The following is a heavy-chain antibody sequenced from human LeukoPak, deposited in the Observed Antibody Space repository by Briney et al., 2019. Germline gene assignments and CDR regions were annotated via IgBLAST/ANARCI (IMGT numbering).Heavy chain of an antibody. J-gene: IGHJ4*02. CDR1: GFTFSSYA. D-gene: IGHD6-19*01. V-gene: IGHV3-23*01. Sequence: PGGSLRLSCSASGFTFSSYAMSWVRQAPGKGLEWVSTISRSGGTTYYADSAKGRVTISRDNSNNTLYLRMNSLRAEDTAVYYCAKVIYTTGWSYFDNWGQGTLFTVSS. CDR3: AKVIYTTGWSYFDN. CDR2: ISRSGGTT.